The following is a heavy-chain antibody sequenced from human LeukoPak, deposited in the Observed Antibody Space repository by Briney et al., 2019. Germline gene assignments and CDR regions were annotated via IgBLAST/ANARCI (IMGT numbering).Heavy chain of an antibody. J-gene: IGHJ6*04. Sequence: ASVKVSCKASGYIFITYYIHWVRQAPGQGLEWMGWIDPDTGGTNYAQKFQGRVTLTRDTSISTAYMELSRLRSDDTAVYFCVRGVYGGDVWGKGTTVTVSS. CDR2: IDPDTGGT. D-gene: IGHD5/OR15-5a*01. V-gene: IGHV1-2*02. CDR1: GYIFITYY. CDR3: VRGVYGGDV.